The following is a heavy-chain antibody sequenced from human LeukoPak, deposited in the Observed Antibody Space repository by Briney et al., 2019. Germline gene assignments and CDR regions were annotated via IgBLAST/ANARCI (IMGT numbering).Heavy chain of an antibody. CDR3: ARSGRGFGDLSYYYYMDV. J-gene: IGHJ6*03. Sequence: GGSLRLSCAASGFTFSSHAMSWVRQAPGKGLEWISGISGSAGISTYYADSVKGRFTISRDNSKNTLYLQMNSLRAEDTAVYYRARSGRGFGDLSYYYYMDVWGKGTTVTVSS. D-gene: IGHD3-10*01. CDR2: ISGSAGIST. CDR1: GFTFSSHA. V-gene: IGHV3-23*01.